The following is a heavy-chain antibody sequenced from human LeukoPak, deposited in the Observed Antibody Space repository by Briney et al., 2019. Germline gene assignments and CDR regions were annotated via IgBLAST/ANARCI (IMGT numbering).Heavy chain of an antibody. V-gene: IGHV1-18*01. CDR1: GYTFTSYG. CDR3: ARGTIFSTSSYVVPV. D-gene: IGHD2-2*01. J-gene: IGHJ3*01. Sequence: EASVKVSCKASGYTFTSYGISWVRQAPGQGLEWMGWISAYNGNTNYAQKLQGRVTMTTDTSTSTAYMELRSLRSDDTAVYYCARGTIFSTSSYVVPVWGQGTMVTVSS. CDR2: ISAYNGNT.